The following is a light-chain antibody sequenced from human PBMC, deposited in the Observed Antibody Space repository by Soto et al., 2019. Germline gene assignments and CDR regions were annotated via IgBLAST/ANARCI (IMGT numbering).Light chain of an antibody. CDR1: QSVSSTY. CDR3: QEYGTSRT. V-gene: IGKV3-20*01. CDR2: DAS. Sequence: EIVLTQSPGTLSLYPGERATLSCRASQSVSSTYLAWYQQKPAQAPRLLIYDASIRATGIPDRFSGSGSGTDFTLTISRLEPEDFAVYYCQEYGTSRTFGQGTRWISN. J-gene: IGKJ1*01.